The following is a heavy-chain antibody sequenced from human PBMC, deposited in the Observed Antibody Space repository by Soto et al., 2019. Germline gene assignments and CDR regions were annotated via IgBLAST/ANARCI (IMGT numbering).Heavy chain of an antibody. J-gene: IGHJ6*02. V-gene: IGHV4-4*02. CDR2: IYHSGST. CDR1: GGSISSSNW. CDR3: ARAYLVRGVIIDYYYGMDV. D-gene: IGHD3-10*01. Sequence: SETLSLTCAVSGGSISSSNWWSWVRQPPGKGLEWIGEIYHSGSTNYYPSLKSRVTISVDKSKNQFSLKLSSVTAADTAVYYCARAYLVRGVIIDYYYGMDVWGQGTTVTVSS.